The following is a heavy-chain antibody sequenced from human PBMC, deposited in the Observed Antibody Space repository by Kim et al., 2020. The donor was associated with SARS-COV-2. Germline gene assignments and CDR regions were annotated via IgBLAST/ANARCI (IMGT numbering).Heavy chain of an antibody. V-gene: IGHV3-23*01. CDR1: GFTFSSYA. CDR3: ASSYSSGWYVSLDY. Sequence: GGSLRLSCAASGFTFSSYAMSWVRQAPGKGLEWVAAISGSGGSTYYADSVKGRFTISRDNSKNTLYLQMNSLRAEDTAVYYCASSYSSGWYVSLDYWGQGTLVTVSS. D-gene: IGHD6-19*01. J-gene: IGHJ4*02. CDR2: ISGSGGST.